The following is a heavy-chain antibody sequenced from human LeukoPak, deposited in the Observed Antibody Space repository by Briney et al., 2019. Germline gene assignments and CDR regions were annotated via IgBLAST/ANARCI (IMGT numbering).Heavy chain of an antibody. CDR1: GFTFSSYA. CDR2: ISSSGSTI. D-gene: IGHD3-22*01. CDR3: ARGGDSSGYYYGVTNY. Sequence: GGSLRLSCAASGFTFSSYAMNWVRQAPGKGLEWVSYISSSGSTIYYADSVKGRFTISRDNAKNSLYLQMNSLRAEDTAVYYCARGGDSSGYYYGVTNYWGQGTLVTVSS. V-gene: IGHV3-48*03. J-gene: IGHJ4*02.